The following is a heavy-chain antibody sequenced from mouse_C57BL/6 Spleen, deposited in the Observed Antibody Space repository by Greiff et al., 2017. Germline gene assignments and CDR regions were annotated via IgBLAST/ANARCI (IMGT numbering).Heavy chain of an antibody. V-gene: IGHV5-17*01. J-gene: IGHJ3*01. CDR3: ARDFYYDYEGGFAY. CDR2: ISSGSSTI. D-gene: IGHD2-4*01. Sequence: EVKLMESGGGLVKPGGSLKLSCAASGFTFSDYGMHWVRQAPEKGLEWVAYISSGSSTIYYADTVKGRFTISRDNAKITLFLQMTSLRSEDTAMYYCARDFYYDYEGGFAYWGQGTLVTVSA. CDR1: GFTFSDYG.